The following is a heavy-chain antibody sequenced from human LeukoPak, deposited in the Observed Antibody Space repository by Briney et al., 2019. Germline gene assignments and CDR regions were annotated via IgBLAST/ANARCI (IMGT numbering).Heavy chain of an antibody. Sequence: ASVKVSCKASGYTFTSYYMHWVRQAPGQRLEWMGIINPSGGSTSYAQKFQGRVTMTRDTSTSTVFMELSSLRSEDTAVYYCARDAGVVTASYYFDYWGQGTLVTVSS. CDR3: ARDAGVVTASYYFDY. J-gene: IGHJ4*02. V-gene: IGHV1-46*01. D-gene: IGHD2-21*02. CDR2: INPSGGST. CDR1: GYTFTSYY.